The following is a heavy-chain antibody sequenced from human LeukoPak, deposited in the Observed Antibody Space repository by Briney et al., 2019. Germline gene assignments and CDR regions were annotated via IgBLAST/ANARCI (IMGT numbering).Heavy chain of an antibody. CDR2: IKQDGSEK. J-gene: IGHJ6*03. CDR3: ASPSSILEGRMDV. Sequence: GGSLRLSCAASGFTFSSYWMSWVRQAPGKGLEWVANIKQDGSEKYYVDSVKGRFTISRDNAKNSLYLQMNSLRAEDTAVYYCASPSSILEGRMDVWGKGTTVTVSS. CDR1: GFTFSSYW. V-gene: IGHV3-7*01. D-gene: IGHD2-2*01.